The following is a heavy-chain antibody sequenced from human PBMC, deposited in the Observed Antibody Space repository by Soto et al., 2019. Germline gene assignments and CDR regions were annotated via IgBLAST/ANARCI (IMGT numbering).Heavy chain of an antibody. V-gene: IGHV4-31*03. J-gene: IGHJ4*02. CDR1: GGSISSGGYY. D-gene: IGHD3-10*01. Sequence: SETLSLTCTVSGGSISSGGYYWSWIRQHPGKGLEWIGYIYYSGSTYYNPSLKSRVTRSVDTSKNQFALKLSSVTAADTAVYYCARAVGTWFGEKYYFDYWGQGTLVTVSS. CDR3: ARAVGTWFGEKYYFDY. CDR2: IYYSGST.